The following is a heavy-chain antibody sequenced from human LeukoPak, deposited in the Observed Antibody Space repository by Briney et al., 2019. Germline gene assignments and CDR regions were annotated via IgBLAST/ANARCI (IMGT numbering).Heavy chain of an antibody. J-gene: IGHJ4*02. CDR1: GFTVSSNC. CDR2: IYSGGST. V-gene: IGHV3-53*01. Sequence: GGSLRLSCAASGFTVSSNCMSWVRQAPGKGLEGVSVIYSGGSTYYADSVKGRFTISRDNSKNTLYLQMNSLRAEDTAVYYCARAYSSGEGVDYWGQGTLVTVSS. CDR3: ARAYSSGEGVDY. D-gene: IGHD6-19*01.